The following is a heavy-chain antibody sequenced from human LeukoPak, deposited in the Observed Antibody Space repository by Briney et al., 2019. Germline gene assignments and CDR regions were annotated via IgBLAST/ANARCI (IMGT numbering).Heavy chain of an antibody. V-gene: IGHV4-31*03. Sequence: SETLSLTCTVSGGSISSGGYYWSWIRQHPGKGLEWIGYIYYSGSTYYNPSLKSRVTISVDTSKNQFSLKLSSVTAADTAVYYCARGRPSRAPFDYWGQGTLVTVSS. CDR2: IYYSGST. J-gene: IGHJ4*02. CDR3: ARGRPSRAPFDY. CDR1: GGSISSGGYY.